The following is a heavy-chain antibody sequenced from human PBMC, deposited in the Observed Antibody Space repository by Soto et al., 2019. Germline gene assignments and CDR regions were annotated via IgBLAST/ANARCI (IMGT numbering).Heavy chain of an antibody. J-gene: IGHJ4*02. CDR3: ARDLPVWRFITGTTPSDY. CDR1: GFTFSSYW. Sequence: PVGSLRLSCAASGFTFSSYWMHWVRQAPGKGLVWVSRINSDGSSTSYADSVKGRFTISRDNAKNTLYLQMNSLRAEDTAVYYCARDLPVWRFITGTTPSDYWGQGTLVTVSS. V-gene: IGHV3-74*01. D-gene: IGHD1-20*01. CDR2: INSDGSST.